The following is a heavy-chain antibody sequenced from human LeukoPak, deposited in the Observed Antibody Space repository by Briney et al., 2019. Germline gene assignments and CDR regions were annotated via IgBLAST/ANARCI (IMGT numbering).Heavy chain of an antibody. CDR3: ARGPLTRYDYYYSMDV. Sequence: GGSLRLSCAASGFSVSGNYMSWVRQAPGKGLEWVSLIYTDGSTYYADSVKGRFTISKDNSKNTLYLQMNSLRAEDTAVYYCARGPLTRYDYYYSMDVWGLGTTVAVSS. D-gene: IGHD3-9*01. CDR1: GFSVSGNY. J-gene: IGHJ6*02. V-gene: IGHV3-53*01. CDR2: IYTDGST.